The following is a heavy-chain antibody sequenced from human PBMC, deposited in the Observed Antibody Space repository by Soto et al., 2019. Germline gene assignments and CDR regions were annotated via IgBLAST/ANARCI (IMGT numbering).Heavy chain of an antibody. CDR2: ISAYNGNT. Sequence: WASVKVSCKASGYTFTSYGISWVRQAPGQGLEWMGWISAYNGNTNYAQKLQGRVTMTTDTSTSTAYMELRSLRSDDTAVYYCARDPYCSSTSCYSLVDYWGQGTLVTVSS. CDR1: GYTFTSYG. CDR3: ARDPYCSSTSCYSLVDY. D-gene: IGHD2-2*02. J-gene: IGHJ4*02. V-gene: IGHV1-18*04.